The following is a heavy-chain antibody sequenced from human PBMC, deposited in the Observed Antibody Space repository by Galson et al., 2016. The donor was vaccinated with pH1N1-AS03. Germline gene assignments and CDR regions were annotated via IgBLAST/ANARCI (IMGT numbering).Heavy chain of an antibody. D-gene: IGHD2-2*01. CDR1: GYIFTGFY. CDR3: ARDPRGPCSSSTCPTAYYFGMDV. CDR2: INTDSGVT. J-gene: IGHJ6*02. Sequence: SVKVSCKASGYIFTGFYVHWVRQAPGQGLEWVGWINTDSGVTNYAQKFQAWVTMTRDTSSSTAYMELSGLKSDDTAVYYCARDPRGPCSSSTCPTAYYFGMDVWGQGTTVIVSS. V-gene: IGHV1-2*04.